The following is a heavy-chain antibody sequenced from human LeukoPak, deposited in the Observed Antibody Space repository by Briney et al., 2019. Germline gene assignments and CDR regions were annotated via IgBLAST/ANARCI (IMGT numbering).Heavy chain of an antibody. D-gene: IGHD3-16*01. CDR3: ARGGGAFDI. CDR2: ISSNGGST. V-gene: IGHV3-64*01. CDR1: GFTFSTYA. Sequence: GGSLRLSCAASGFTFSTYAMHWVRQAPGKGLEYVSAISSNGGSTYYANSVKGRFTISRDNSKNTLYLQMGSLRAEDMAVYYCARGGGAFDIWGQGTMVTVSS. J-gene: IGHJ3*02.